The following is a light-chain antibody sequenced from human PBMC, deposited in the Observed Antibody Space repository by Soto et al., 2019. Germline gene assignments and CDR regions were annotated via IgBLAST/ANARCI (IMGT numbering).Light chain of an antibody. J-gene: IGKJ5*01. CDR2: DAS. CDR1: QGVSSW. V-gene: IGKV1-12*01. CDR3: QQDNRFPIT. Sequence: DIQMTQSPSSVSASVGDRVTITCRASQGVSSWLAWYQQKPGKAPKFLIYDASNLQSGVPSRFSGSGSGTDFTRTISSMQPEDFATYYCQQDNRFPITFGQGTRLEIK.